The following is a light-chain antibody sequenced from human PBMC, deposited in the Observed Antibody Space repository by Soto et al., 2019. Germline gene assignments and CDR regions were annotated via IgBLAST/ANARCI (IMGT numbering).Light chain of an antibody. V-gene: IGKV3-20*01. J-gene: IGKJ3*01. CDR1: QSVSTNY. CDR3: QHYSSSPPEFT. Sequence: EIVLTQSPATLSLSPGERVTLSCRASQSVSTNYLAWYQRRPGQAPRLLIFGASYRATGIPDRFSGSGSGTDFTLTISRLEPEDFAVYYCQHYSSSPPEFTFGPGTKVDSK. CDR2: GAS.